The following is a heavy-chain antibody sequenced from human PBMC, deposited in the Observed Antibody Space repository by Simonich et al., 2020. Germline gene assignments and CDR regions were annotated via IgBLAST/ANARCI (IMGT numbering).Heavy chain of an antibody. CDR1: GFNNSSYS. V-gene: IGHV3-21*01. CDR3: AREIEAGNAFDI. CDR2: ISRIHSYI. Sequence: EVQLVESGGGLVKPGGSLRLSCAASGFNNSSYSMHWVRQAPGKWLEWVSSISRIHSYIYYADSVKGLLTISRDNAKNALYLQMNSLRAEDTAVYYCAREIEAGNAFDIWGQGTMVTVSS. J-gene: IGHJ3*02.